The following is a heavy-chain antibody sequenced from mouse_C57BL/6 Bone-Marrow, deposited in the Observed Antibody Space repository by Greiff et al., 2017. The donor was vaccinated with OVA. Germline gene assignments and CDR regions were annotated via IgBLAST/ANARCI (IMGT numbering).Heavy chain of an antibody. CDR3: ARSDYGTPGY. Sequence: VQGVESGPELVKPGASVKISCKASGYAFSSSWMNWVKQRPGKGLEWIGRIYPGDGDTNYNGKFKGKATLTADKSSSTAYMQLSSLTSEDSAVYFCARSDYGTPGYWGQGTTLTVSS. V-gene: IGHV1-82*01. CDR1: GYAFSSSW. CDR2: IYPGDGDT. D-gene: IGHD1-1*01. J-gene: IGHJ2*01.